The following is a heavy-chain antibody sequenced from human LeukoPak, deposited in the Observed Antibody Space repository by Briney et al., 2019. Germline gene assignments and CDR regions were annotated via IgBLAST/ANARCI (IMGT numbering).Heavy chain of an antibody. CDR2: FDPEDGET. J-gene: IGHJ4*02. D-gene: IGHD1-1*01. CDR3: AKEAIPHLNSDSWVEY. CDR1: GYTLTELS. Sequence: ASVKVSCKVSGYTLTELSMHWVRQAPGKGLEWMGGFDPEDGETIYAQKFQGRVTMTEDTSTDTAYMELSSLRSEDTAVYYCAKEAIPHLNSDSWVEYWGRGTMVTVSS. V-gene: IGHV1-24*01.